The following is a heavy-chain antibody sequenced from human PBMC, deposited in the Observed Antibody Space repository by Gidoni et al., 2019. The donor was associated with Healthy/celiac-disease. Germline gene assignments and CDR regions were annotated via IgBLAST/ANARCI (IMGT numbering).Heavy chain of an antibody. CDR3: ARDSVLGYCSGGSCLSDV. J-gene: IGHJ6*02. CDR1: GYTFTGYY. D-gene: IGHD2-15*01. V-gene: IGHV1-2*02. CDR2: INPNSGGT. Sequence: QVQLVQSGAEVKKPGASVKVSCKASGYTFTGYYMHWVRQAPGQGLEWMGWINPNSGGTNYAQKFQGRVTMTRDTSISTAYMELSRLRSDDTAVYYCARDSVLGYCSGGSCLSDVWGQGTTVTVSS.